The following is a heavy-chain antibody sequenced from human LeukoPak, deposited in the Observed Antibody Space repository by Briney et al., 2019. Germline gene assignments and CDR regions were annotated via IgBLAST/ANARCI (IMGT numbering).Heavy chain of an antibody. Sequence: SGPTLVNPTRTLTLTCTFSGFSLSTSGVGVGWIRQPPGKALEWLALIYWDDDKRYSPSLKSRLTITKDTSKNQVVLTMTNMDPVDTATYYCAHSGYSGYDPGDWFDPWGQGTLVTVSS. CDR3: AHSGYSGYDPGDWFDP. CDR1: GFSLSTSGVG. D-gene: IGHD5-12*01. J-gene: IGHJ5*02. V-gene: IGHV2-5*02. CDR2: IYWDDDK.